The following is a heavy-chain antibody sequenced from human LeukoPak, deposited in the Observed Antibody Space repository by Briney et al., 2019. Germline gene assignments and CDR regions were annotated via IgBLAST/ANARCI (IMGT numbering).Heavy chain of an antibody. Sequence: PGGSLRLSCAASGFMFSDHWMSWVRQAPGKGPEWVANINADGSQQYSVDSLKGRFTVSRDNAKKSLYLQMNYLRAEDTAVYYCATMLRFLEWLLSNWGQGTLVTVSS. CDR2: INADGSQQ. J-gene: IGHJ4*02. CDR3: ATMLRFLEWLLSN. D-gene: IGHD3-3*01. V-gene: IGHV3-7*03. CDR1: GFMFSDHW.